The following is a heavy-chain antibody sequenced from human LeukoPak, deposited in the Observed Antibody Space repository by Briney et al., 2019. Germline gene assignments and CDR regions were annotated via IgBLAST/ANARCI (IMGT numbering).Heavy chain of an antibody. CDR1: GYTFTGYY. D-gene: IGHD6-13*01. CDR2: INPNSGGT. V-gene: IGHV1-2*02. Sequence: ASVKVSCKASGYTFTGYYMHWVRQAPGQGLEWMGWINPNSGGTNYAQKFQGRVTMTTDTSTSTAYMELRSLRSDDTAVYYCARGRIADHYYMDVWGKGTTVTVSS. CDR3: ARGRIADHYYMDV. J-gene: IGHJ6*03.